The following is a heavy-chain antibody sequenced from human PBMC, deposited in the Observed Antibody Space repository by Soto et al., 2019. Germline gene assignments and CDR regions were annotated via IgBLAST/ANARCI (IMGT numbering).Heavy chain of an antibody. D-gene: IGHD3-10*01. Sequence: SETLSLTCTVSGGSISSGDYYWSWIRQPPGKGLEWIGYIYYSGSTNYNPSLKSRVTISVDTSKNQFSLKLSSVTAADTAVYYCARHNYGSGSTYFDYWGQGTLVTVS. J-gene: IGHJ4*02. CDR3: ARHNYGSGSTYFDY. CDR1: GGSISSGDYY. V-gene: IGHV4-30-4*01. CDR2: IYYSGST.